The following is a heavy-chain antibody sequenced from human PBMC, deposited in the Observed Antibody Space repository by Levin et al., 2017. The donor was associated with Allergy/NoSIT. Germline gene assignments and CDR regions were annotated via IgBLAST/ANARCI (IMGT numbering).Heavy chain of an antibody. V-gene: IGHV4-34*01. J-gene: IGHJ6*04. CDR1: GGSFSGYY. D-gene: IGHD2-2*01. CDR3: ARGVVGGGVTDV. CDR2: INHSGST. Sequence: SETLSLTCAVYGGSFSGYYWSWIRQPPGKGLEWIGEINHSGSTNYNPSLKSRVTISVDTSKNQFSLKLSSVTAADTAVYYCARGVVGGGVTDVWGKGTTVTVSS.